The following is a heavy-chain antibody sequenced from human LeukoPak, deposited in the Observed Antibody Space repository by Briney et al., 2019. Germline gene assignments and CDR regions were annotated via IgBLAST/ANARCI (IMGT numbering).Heavy chain of an antibody. Sequence: ASVKVSCKVSGYTLTELSMHWVRQAPGKGLEWMGGFDPEDSETIYAQKFQGRVTMTEDTSTDTAYMELSSLRSEDTAVYYCATDHYSNPPCYGMDVWGQGTTVTVSS. J-gene: IGHJ6*02. D-gene: IGHD4-11*01. CDR2: FDPEDSET. CDR3: ATDHYSNPPCYGMDV. V-gene: IGHV1-24*01. CDR1: GYTLTELS.